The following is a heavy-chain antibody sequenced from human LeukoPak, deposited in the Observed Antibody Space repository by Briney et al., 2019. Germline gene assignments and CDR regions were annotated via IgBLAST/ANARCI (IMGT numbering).Heavy chain of an antibody. J-gene: IGHJ4*02. CDR2: IRSKANSYVT. Sequence: GGSLRLSCATSGFTFSGSTIHWVRQAPGKGLEWIGHIRSKANSYVTIYGASVKGRFTISRDDSKNTAYLHMNSLKPEDTAVYYCVGDGHSNTGMNYWGQGTLVTVSS. CDR3: VGDGHSNTGMNY. D-gene: IGHD2/OR15-2a*01. V-gene: IGHV3-73*01. CDR1: GFTFSGST.